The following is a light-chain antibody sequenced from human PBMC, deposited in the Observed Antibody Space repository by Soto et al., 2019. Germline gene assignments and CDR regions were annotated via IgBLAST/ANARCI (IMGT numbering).Light chain of an antibody. J-gene: IGLJ3*02. Sequence: QSVLTQPPSASGSPGQSVTISCTGTSSDVGGYNYVAWYQQHPGNAPKLMIYEVNKRPSGVPDRFSGSKSGNTASLTVSGLQAEDEADYYCSSYAGNNILVFGGGTKLTV. CDR3: SSYAGNNILV. CDR1: SSDVGGYNY. CDR2: EVN. V-gene: IGLV2-8*01.